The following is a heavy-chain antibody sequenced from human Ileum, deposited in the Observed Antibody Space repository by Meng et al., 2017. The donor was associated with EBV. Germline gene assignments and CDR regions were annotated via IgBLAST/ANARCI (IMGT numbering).Heavy chain of an antibody. Sequence: RLPGPGPGSRRPSSPLPLTCAVSRAFISSSHWCTWVRQPPGSGLEWIGELHPSGSTYYNPSLKRRVPLSLATFNNQFFLRLTSLTAADTAVYYCAKANDYSLNSWGQGTLVTVSS. CDR3: AKANDYSLNS. J-gene: IGHJ4*02. V-gene: IGHV4-4*02. CDR2: LHPSGST. CDR1: RAFISSSHW. D-gene: IGHD4-11*01.